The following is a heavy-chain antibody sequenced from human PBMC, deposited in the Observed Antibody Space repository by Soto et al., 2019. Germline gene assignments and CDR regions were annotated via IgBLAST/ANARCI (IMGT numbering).Heavy chain of an antibody. V-gene: IGHV1-69*02. CDR1: GGTFSSYT. D-gene: IGHD2-2*01. CDR3: ARVSPYCSSTSCLGWFDP. Sequence: SVKVSCKASGGTFSSYTISWVRQAPGQGLEWMGRIIPILGIANYAQKFQGRDTITADKSTSTAYMELSSLRSEDTAVYYCARVSPYCSSTSCLGWFDPWGQGTLVTVSS. CDR2: IIPILGIA. J-gene: IGHJ5*02.